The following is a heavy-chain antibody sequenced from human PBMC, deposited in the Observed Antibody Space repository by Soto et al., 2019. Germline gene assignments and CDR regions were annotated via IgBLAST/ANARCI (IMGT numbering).Heavy chain of an antibody. CDR3: ARHDGFSSGWIFDY. V-gene: IGHV4-30-4*01. D-gene: IGHD6-19*01. Sequence: SETLSLTCTVSGGSISSDDYYWSWIRQSPGKGLEWIGYIYHRGSTYYNPSLKSRVTISVDTSKNQFSLKLSSVTAADTAVYYCARHDGFSSGWIFDYWGHGTLVTVS. J-gene: IGHJ4*01. CDR2: IYHRGST. CDR1: GGSISSDDYY.